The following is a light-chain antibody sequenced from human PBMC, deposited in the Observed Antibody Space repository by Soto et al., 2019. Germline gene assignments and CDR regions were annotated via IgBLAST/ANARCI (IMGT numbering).Light chain of an antibody. CDR1: QNVRNW. CDR2: DAS. Sequence: DIQMTQSPSTLSASVGDRVTITCRASQNVRNWLAWYQQKPGKAPNLLIHDASRLESGVPSRFSGSGSGTEFTLTISSLQPDDFATYYCQHYDSYFPTFSHGTRVEMK. J-gene: IGKJ1*01. V-gene: IGKV1-5*01. CDR3: QHYDSYFPT.